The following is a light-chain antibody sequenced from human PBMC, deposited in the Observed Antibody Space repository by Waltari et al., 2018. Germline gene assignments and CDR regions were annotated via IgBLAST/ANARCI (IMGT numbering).Light chain of an antibody. CDR2: VSSDGSH. Sequence: QLMLTQSPSASASLRASVNLTSTLSSGHSNYAIALREQQPEKGPRYLMKVSSDGSHSKGDGIPDRFSGSRSGAERYLTISSLQSEDEADYYCQTGGFGIWVFGGGTKLTVL. CDR3: QTGGFGIWV. J-gene: IGLJ3*02. CDR1: SGHSNYA. V-gene: IGLV4-69*01.